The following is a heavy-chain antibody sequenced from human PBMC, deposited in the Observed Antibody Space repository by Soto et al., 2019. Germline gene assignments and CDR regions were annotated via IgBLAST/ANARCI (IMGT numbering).Heavy chain of an antibody. CDR1: GFSFTAYD. D-gene: IGHD3-3*01. Sequence: QVQLVESGGDAVQPGTSLRLSCKASGFSFTAYDMHWVRQAPGQGLEWVALISSDGTNKQYIDSVKSRFFVSRDNSINTLYMQMDNLRGGDTAVYYCAKDQSYYGWSAVCDAWGQGTTGTVSS. V-gene: IGHV3-30*18. J-gene: IGHJ6*02. CDR3: AKDQSYYGWSAVCDA. CDR2: ISSDGTNK.